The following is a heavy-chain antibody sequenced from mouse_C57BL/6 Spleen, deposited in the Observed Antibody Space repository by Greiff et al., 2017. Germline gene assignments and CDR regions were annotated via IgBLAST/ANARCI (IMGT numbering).Heavy chain of an antibody. D-gene: IGHD2-3*01. J-gene: IGHJ1*03. CDR3: AITGDGYYGDFDV. CDR2: IHPSDSDT. V-gene: IGHV1-74*01. CDR1: GYTFPSYW. Sequence: QVQLKQPGAELVKPGASVKVSCKASGYTFPSYWMHWVKQRPGQGLEWIGRIHPSDSDTNYNQKFKGKATLTVDKSSSTAYMQLSSLTSEDSAVYYCAITGDGYYGDFDVGGTGTTVTVSS.